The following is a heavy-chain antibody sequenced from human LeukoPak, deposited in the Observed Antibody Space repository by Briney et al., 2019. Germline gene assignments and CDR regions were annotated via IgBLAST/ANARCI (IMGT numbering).Heavy chain of an antibody. CDR2: MNPNSGNT. D-gene: IGHD5-18*01. Sequence: ASVKVSCKASGYTFTSYDINWVRQATGQGLEWMGWMNPNSGNTGYAQKFQGRVTITADKSTSTAYMELSSLRSEDTAVYYCAREMDTAMDSYYYYYMDVWGKGTTVTVSS. J-gene: IGHJ6*03. V-gene: IGHV1-8*01. CDR1: GYTFTSYD. CDR3: AREMDTAMDSYYYYYMDV.